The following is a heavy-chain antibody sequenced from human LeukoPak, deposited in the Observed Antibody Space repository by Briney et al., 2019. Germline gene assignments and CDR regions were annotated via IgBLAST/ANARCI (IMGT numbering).Heavy chain of an antibody. CDR2: ISSSGSTI. CDR3: ARLGRTDDILTGYYNY. J-gene: IGHJ4*02. Sequence: GGSLRLSCAASGFTVSSNYMSWVRQAPGKGLEWVSYISSSGSTIYYADSVKGRFTISRDNAKNSLYLQMNSLRAEDTAVYYCARLGRTDDILTGYYNYWGQGTLVTVSS. D-gene: IGHD3-9*01. CDR1: GFTVSSNY. V-gene: IGHV3-11*01.